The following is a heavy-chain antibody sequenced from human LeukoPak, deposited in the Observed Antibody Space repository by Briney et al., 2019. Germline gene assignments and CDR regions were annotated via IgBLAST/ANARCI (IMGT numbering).Heavy chain of an antibody. CDR2: ISGSGGST. D-gene: IGHD1-26*01. CDR1: GFTFSSYA. Sequence: GGSLRLSCAASGFTFSSYAMSWVRQAPGKGLEWVSAISGSGGSTYYADSVKGRFTISRDNAKNTLYLQMNSLRAEDTAVYYCARAPKWERHFDYWGQGTLVTVSS. CDR3: ARAPKWERHFDY. J-gene: IGHJ4*02. V-gene: IGHV3-23*01.